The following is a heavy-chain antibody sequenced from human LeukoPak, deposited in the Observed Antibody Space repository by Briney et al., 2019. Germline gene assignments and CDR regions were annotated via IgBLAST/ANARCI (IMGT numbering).Heavy chain of an antibody. CDR2: INWNGGST. J-gene: IGHJ4*02. CDR1: GFTFDDYG. D-gene: IGHD4-17*01. Sequence: GGSLRISCAASGFTFDDYGMSWVRQAPGKGLEWVSGINWNGGSTGYADSVKGRFTISRDNAKNSLYLQMNSLRAEDTALYYCARRFSTITTTVTTAVDYWGQGTLVTVSS. V-gene: IGHV3-20*04. CDR3: ARRFSTITTTVTTAVDY.